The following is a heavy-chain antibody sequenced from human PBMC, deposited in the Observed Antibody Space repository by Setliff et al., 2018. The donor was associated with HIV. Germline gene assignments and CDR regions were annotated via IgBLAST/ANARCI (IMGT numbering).Heavy chain of an antibody. V-gene: IGHV4-4*09. D-gene: IGHD3-10*01. CDR3: ARRIDDSGSFPDKNWFDT. CDR2: IFSSGST. Sequence: SETLSLTCTVSGVSISSYSWNWIRQSPGGGLEWIGFIFSSGSTKYNPSLQSRVTMSIDTSKNQFSLRLTSVTAADTAVYYCARRIDDSGSFPDKNWFDTWGQGSLVTVSS. CDR1: GVSISSYS. J-gene: IGHJ5*02.